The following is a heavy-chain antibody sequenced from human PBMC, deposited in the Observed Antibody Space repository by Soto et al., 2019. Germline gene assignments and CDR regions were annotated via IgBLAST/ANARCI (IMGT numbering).Heavy chain of an antibody. J-gene: IGHJ5*02. CDR2: INAGNGNT. CDR1: GYTFTSYA. Sequence: QVQLVQSGAEVKKPGASVKVSCKASGYTFTSYAMHWVRQAPGQRLEWMGWINAGNGNTKYSQKFQVRVTITRDTSASTAYMELSSLRSEDTAVYYCARDSGQQLVLYWFDPWGQGTLVTVSS. CDR3: ARDSGQQLVLYWFDP. V-gene: IGHV1-3*01. D-gene: IGHD6-13*01.